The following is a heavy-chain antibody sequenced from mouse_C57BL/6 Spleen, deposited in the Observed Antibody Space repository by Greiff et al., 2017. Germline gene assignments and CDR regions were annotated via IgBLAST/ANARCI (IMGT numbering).Heavy chain of an antibody. Sequence: EVKLMESGGGLVKPGGSLKLSCAASGFTFSSYTMSWVRQTPEKRLEWVATISGGGGKTYYPDSVKGRFTISRDNAKHTLYLQMSSLRSEDTALYYCARRAGSSFWYFDVWGTGTTVTVSS. CDR3: ARRAGSSFWYFDV. CDR1: GFTFSSYT. J-gene: IGHJ1*03. CDR2: ISGGGGKT. D-gene: IGHD1-1*01. V-gene: IGHV5-9*01.